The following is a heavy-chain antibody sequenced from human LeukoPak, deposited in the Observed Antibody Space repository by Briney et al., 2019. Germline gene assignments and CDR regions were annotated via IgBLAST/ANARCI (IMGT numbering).Heavy chain of an antibody. D-gene: IGHD6-19*01. J-gene: IGHJ4*02. CDR3: ATHSSGYY. Sequence: GGSLRLSCAASGFNFSSYGMHWVRQAPGKGLEWVAVISYDGSNKYYADSVKGRFTISRDNSKNTLYLQMNSLRAEDTAVYYCATHSSGYYWGQGTLVTVSS. V-gene: IGHV3-30*03. CDR2: ISYDGSNK. CDR1: GFNFSSYG.